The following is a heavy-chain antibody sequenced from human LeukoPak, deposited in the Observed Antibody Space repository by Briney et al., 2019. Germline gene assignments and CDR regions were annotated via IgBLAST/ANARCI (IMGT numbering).Heavy chain of an antibody. V-gene: IGHV1-8*01. CDR3: ARGGSIAAAGYYFDY. Sequence: ASVQVSCKASGYTFTRYVINWVRQATGQGLEGMGWMNPNSGNTGYAQKVQGRVTMTRNTSISTAYMELSSLRSEDTAVYYCARGGSIAAAGYYFDYWGQGTLVTVSS. J-gene: IGHJ4*02. D-gene: IGHD6-13*01. CDR2: MNPNSGNT. CDR1: GYTFTRYV.